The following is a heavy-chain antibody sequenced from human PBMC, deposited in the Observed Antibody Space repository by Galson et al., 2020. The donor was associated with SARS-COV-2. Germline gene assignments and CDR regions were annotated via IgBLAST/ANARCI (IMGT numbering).Heavy chain of an antibody. CDR1: GVSITNFY. D-gene: IGHD3-16*01. CDR2: FYSSGPS. V-gene: IGHV4-59*08. CDR3: GRLAADSLQGRRWWETTEYESYGIDV. J-gene: IGHJ6*02. Sequence: ASETLSLTCGVSGVSITNFYWTWIRQPPGKGLEWIGSFYSSGPSSSNPSLHSRVTISLDTYNNQFSLRLTSVAAADTAIYYCGRLAADSLQGRRWWETTEYESYGIDVWGRGTTVTVSS.